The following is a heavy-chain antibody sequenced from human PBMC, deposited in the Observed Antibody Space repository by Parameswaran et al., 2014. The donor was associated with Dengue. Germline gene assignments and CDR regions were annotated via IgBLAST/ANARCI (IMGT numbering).Heavy chain of an antibody. CDR3: ARDGLVSGDYDDRGMDV. V-gene: IGHV3-21*01. Sequence: KWIRQPPGKGLEWVSTTSRNGNYIYYSDSVKGRFTISRDNAKNSLYLQMNSLRAEDTAVYYCARDGLVSGDYDDRGMDVWGQGTTVTVSS. CDR2: TSRNGNYI. D-gene: IGHD3-16*01. J-gene: IGHJ6*02.